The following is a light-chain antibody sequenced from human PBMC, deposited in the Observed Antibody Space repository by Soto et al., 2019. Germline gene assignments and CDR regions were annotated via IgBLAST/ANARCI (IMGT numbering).Light chain of an antibody. V-gene: IGKV3-20*01. CDR2: GAS. Sequence: EIVLTQSPGTLSLSPGERATLSCRASQSVSSSYLAWYQQKPGQAPRLLIYGASSRATGIPDRFSGSGSGTAFPLTISRLGPEVFEVYSCRQYGSLYTFGRGTKVEIK. J-gene: IGKJ2*01. CDR1: QSVSSSY. CDR3: RQYGSLYT.